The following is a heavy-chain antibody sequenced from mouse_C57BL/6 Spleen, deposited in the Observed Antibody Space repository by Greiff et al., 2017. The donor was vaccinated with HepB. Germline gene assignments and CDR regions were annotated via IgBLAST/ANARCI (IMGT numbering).Heavy chain of an antibody. V-gene: IGHV1-82*01. CDR3: ARSYGSSYDDY. Sequence: QVQLQQSGPELVKPGASVKISCKASGYAFSSSWMNWVKQRPGKGLEWIGRIYPGDGDTNYNGKFKGKATLTADTSSSTAYMQLSSLTSEDSAVYFCARSYGSSYDDYWGQGTTLTVSS. CDR1: GYAFSSSW. D-gene: IGHD1-1*01. J-gene: IGHJ2*01. CDR2: IYPGDGDT.